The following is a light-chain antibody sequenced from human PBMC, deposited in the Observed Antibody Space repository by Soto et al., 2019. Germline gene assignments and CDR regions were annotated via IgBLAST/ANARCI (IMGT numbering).Light chain of an antibody. V-gene: IGLV2-14*01. CDR2: DVS. Sequence: QSVLTQPASVSGSPGQSITISCTETSSDVGGYNYVSWYQQHPGKAPKLMIYDVSNRPSGVSNRFSGSKSGNTASLTISGLQAEDEADYYCSSYTSSSPLAGVFGTGTKVTVL. J-gene: IGLJ1*01. CDR1: SSDVGGYNY. CDR3: SSYTSSSPLAGV.